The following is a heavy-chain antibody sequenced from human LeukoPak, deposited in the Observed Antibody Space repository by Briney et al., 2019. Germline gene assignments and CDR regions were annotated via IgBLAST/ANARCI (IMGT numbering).Heavy chain of an antibody. V-gene: IGHV3-48*04. CDR1: GFTFSSYA. CDR2: ISSSGSTI. Sequence: GGSLRLSCAASGFTFSSYAMSWVRQAPGKGLEWVSYISSSGSTIYYADSVKGRFTISRDNAKNSLYLQMNSLRAEDTAVYYCARGGYYDSSGYPMVDYWGQGTLVTVSS. J-gene: IGHJ4*02. CDR3: ARGGYYDSSGYPMVDY. D-gene: IGHD3-22*01.